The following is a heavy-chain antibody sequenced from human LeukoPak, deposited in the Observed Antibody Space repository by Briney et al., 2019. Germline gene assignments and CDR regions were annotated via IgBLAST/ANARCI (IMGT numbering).Heavy chain of an antibody. Sequence: SQTLSLTCTVSGGSISSGDYYWSWIRQPPGKGLEWIGYIYYSGSTSYNPSLKSRVTISVDTSKNQFSLKLSSVTAADTAVYYCARVGDGGITGTTNWFDPWGQGTLVTVSS. D-gene: IGHD1-20*01. CDR1: GGSISSGDYY. CDR3: ARVGDGGITGTTNWFDP. V-gene: IGHV4-30-4*08. CDR2: IYYSGST. J-gene: IGHJ5*02.